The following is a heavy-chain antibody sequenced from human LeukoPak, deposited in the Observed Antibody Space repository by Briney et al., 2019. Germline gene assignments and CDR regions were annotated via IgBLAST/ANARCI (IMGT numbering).Heavy chain of an antibody. CDR3: AKSRGIAAAGVFDP. CDR2: IYYSGST. J-gene: IGHJ5*02. Sequence: NASETLSLTCTVSGGSITNYYWSWIRQPPGKGLEWIAYIYYSGSTNYNPSLKSRVTMSADTSKNQFSLRLTSVTAADTAVYYCAKSRGIAAAGVFDPWGQGTLVTVSS. CDR1: GGSITNYY. V-gene: IGHV4-59*01. D-gene: IGHD6-13*01.